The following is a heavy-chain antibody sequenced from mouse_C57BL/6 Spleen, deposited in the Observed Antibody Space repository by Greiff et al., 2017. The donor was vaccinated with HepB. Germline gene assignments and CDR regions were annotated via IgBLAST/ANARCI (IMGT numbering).Heavy chain of an antibody. CDR1: GYTFTDYY. CDR2: INPNNGGT. J-gene: IGHJ3*01. D-gene: IGHD4-1*01. CDR3: NWDGGAY. Sequence: DVQLQESGPELVKPGASVKISCKASGYTFTDYYMNWVKQSHGKSLEWIGDINPNNGGTSYNQKFKGKATLTVDKSSSTAYMELRSLTSEDSAVYYCNWDGGAYWGQGTLVTVSA. V-gene: IGHV1-26*01.